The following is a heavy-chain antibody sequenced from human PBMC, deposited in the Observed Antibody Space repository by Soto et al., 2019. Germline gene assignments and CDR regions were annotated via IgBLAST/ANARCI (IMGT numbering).Heavy chain of an antibody. J-gene: IGHJ3*02. V-gene: IGHV4-59*01. CDR3: ARETECYYDSSGYSAPWAFDI. D-gene: IGHD3-22*01. CDR2: IHYSGST. Sequence: SETLSLTCTLSGGSISSYYLSWVRQPPKKGLERIGYIHYSGSTNYNPSLKSRVTRSVDTSKNQFSLKLSSGTAADTAVYYCARETECYYDSSGYSAPWAFDIWGQGTMVTVSS. CDR1: GGSISSYY.